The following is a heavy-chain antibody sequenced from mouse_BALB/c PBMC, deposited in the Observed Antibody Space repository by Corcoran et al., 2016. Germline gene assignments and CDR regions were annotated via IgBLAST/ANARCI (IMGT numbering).Heavy chain of an antibody. Sequence: EVQLQQSGPELVKPGASVKISCKASGYSFTGYYMHWVKQSHVKSLEWIGRINPYNGATSYNQNFKDRASLTVDKSSSTAYMELHSLTSEDSAVYYCARRGTMITSYAMDYWGQGTSVTVSS. CDR3: ARRGTMITSYAMDY. J-gene: IGHJ4*01. V-gene: IGHV1-34*02. CDR1: GYSFTGYY. D-gene: IGHD2-4*01. CDR2: INPYNGAT.